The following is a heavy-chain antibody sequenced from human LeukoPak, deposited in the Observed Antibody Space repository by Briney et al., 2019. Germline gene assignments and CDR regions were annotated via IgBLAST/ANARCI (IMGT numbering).Heavy chain of an antibody. CDR2: IRYDGSNK. D-gene: IGHD2-21*02. J-gene: IGHJ4*02. CDR3: TRVMHWRVVIVTASHDY. V-gene: IGHV3-30*02. CDR1: GFTFSSYG. Sequence: GGSLRLSCAASGFTFSSYGMHWVRQAPGKGLEWVAFIRYDGSNKYYADSVKGRFTISRDNSKNTLYLQMNSLKTEDTAVYFCTRVMHWRVVIVTASHDYWGQGTLVTVSS.